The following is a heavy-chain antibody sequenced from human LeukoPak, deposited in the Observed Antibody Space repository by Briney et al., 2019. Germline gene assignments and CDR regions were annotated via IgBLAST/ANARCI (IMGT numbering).Heavy chain of an antibody. Sequence: PGGSLRLSCAASGFTFSTYWMSWVRQAPGKGLEWVANIKQDGSEKHYVDSVKGRFTISRDNAKNSLYLQMNSLRAEGTAVYYCARSRRYYDSSGYPQGWYFDLWGRGTLVTVSS. CDR1: GFTFSTYW. CDR2: IKQDGSEK. J-gene: IGHJ2*01. V-gene: IGHV3-7*01. D-gene: IGHD3-22*01. CDR3: ARSRRYYDSSGYPQGWYFDL.